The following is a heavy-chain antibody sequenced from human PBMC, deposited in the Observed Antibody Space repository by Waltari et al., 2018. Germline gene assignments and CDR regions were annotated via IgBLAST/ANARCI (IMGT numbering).Heavy chain of an antibody. CDR1: GYISINDF. J-gene: IGHJ3*02. D-gene: IGHD2-21*01. CDR3: TVIAGDFDI. V-gene: IGHV1-2*06. CDR2: INCRNGGT. Sequence: QVHLVQSGADVRKPGASVTVSCKASGYISINDFIHWVRQAPGQGLEWIGRINCRNGGTDYAQKFQGRVTLTRDTSISTAYMELSGLTLDDTAIYYCTVIAGDFDIWGPGTMVTASS.